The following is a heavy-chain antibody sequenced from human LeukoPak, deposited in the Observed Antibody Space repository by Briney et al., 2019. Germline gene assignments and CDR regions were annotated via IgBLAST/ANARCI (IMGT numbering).Heavy chain of an antibody. V-gene: IGHV3-48*01. D-gene: IGHD3-3*01. CDR1: GFTFSSYS. J-gene: IGHJ4*02. CDR2: ISSSSSTI. Sequence: SGGSLRLSCAASGFTFSSYSMNWVRQAPGEGLEWVSYISSSSSTIYYADSVKGRFTISRDNAKNSLYLLMSSLRAEDTALYYCARDRDDFWSGSPDYWGQGTLVTVSS. CDR3: ARDRDDFWSGSPDY.